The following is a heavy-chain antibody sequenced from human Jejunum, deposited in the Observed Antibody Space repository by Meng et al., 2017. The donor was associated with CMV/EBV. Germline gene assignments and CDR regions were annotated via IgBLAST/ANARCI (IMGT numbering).Heavy chain of an antibody. V-gene: IGHV2-5*02. CDR1: GFSGTTCGGA. J-gene: IGHJ4*02. CDR3: AHRPSGYGGDFWFH. D-gene: IGHD2-21*01. Sequence: STLKGSWSTLGKPPQTLTLTLTFSGFSGTTCGGALGWIPQPPGKALEWLALIYWDDDTRYSPSLKSRLTITKDSSKSQVVLTMTNMGPVDTATYYCAHRPSGYGGDFWFHWGQGTLVTVSS. CDR2: IYWDDDT.